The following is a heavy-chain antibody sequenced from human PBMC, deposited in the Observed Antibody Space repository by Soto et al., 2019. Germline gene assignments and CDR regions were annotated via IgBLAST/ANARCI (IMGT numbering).Heavy chain of an antibody. J-gene: IGHJ4*02. CDR1: GGSISSSSYY. V-gene: IGHV4-39*07. CDR3: ARAVLPATAPFDY. CDR2: IYYSGST. D-gene: IGHD2-2*01. Sequence: SETLSLTCTVSGGSISSSSYYWGWIRQPPGKGLEWIGSIYYSGSTYYNPSLKSRVTISVDTSKNQFSLKLSSVTAADTAVYYCARAVLPATAPFDYWGQGTLVTVSS.